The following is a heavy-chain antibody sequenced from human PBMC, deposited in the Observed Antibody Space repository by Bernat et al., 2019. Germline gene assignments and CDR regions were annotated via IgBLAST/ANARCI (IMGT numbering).Heavy chain of an antibody. D-gene: IGHD5-12*01. Sequence: QVQLQESGPGLVKPSQTLSLTCTVSGGSISSGGYYWSWIRQHPGKGLEWIGYIYYSGSTYYNPSPKSRVTISVDTSKNQFSLKLSSVTAADTAVYYCARGIVATGYYFDYWGQGTLVTVSS. CDR1: GGSISSGGYY. CDR2: IYYSGST. V-gene: IGHV4-31*03. J-gene: IGHJ4*02. CDR3: ARGIVATGYYFDY.